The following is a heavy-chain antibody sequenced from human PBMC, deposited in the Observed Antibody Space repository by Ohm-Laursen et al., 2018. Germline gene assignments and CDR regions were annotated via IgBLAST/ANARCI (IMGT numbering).Heavy chain of an antibody. D-gene: IGHD3-9*01. CDR3: VGTGLLNGYDY. Sequence: SETLSLTCVVYGGSFSGYDWSWIRQPPGKGLEWIGEINHIGRTNYNPSLKSRVTISVDTSKNQVSLKLTSVTAADTAMYYCVGTGLLNGYDYWGHGTLVTVSS. J-gene: IGHJ4*01. V-gene: IGHV4-34*01. CDR1: GGSFSGYD. CDR2: INHIGRT.